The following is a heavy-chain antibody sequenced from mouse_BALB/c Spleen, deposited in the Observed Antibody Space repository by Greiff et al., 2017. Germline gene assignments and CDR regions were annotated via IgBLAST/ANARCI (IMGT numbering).Heavy chain of an antibody. J-gene: IGHJ3*01. CDR1: GYSITSDYA. D-gene: IGHD2-1*01. CDR3: ARYGNPAWFAY. CDR2: ISYSGST. V-gene: IGHV3-2*02. Sequence: VQLKESGPGLVKPSQSLSLTCTVTGYSITSDYAWNWIRQFPGNKLEWMGYISYSGSTSYNPSLKSRISITRDTSKNQFFLQLNSVTTEDTATYYCARYGNPAWFAYWGQGTLVTVSA.